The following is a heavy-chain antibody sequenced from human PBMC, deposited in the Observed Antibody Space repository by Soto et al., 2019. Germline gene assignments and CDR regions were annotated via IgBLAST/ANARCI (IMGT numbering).Heavy chain of an antibody. V-gene: IGHV3-15*07. Sequence: EVQLVESAGGLVKPGGSLRLSCVASGLSFIEAWINWVRQAPREGLEWVGRIKTSAGGGATDYAAPVQGRFTSSRADSKNALYLHMNSLRTDDTAIYYCTTGSVEGIWGQGTTVTVSS. D-gene: IGHD2-15*01. CDR3: TTGSVEGI. CDR1: GLSFIEAW. CDR2: IKTSAGGGAT. J-gene: IGHJ6*02.